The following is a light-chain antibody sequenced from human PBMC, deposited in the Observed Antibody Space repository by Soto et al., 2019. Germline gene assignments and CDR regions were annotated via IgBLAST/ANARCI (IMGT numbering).Light chain of an antibody. CDR3: GSWDSSLGAYV. CDR2: DDN. CDR1: SSNIGGNS. J-gene: IGLJ1*01. V-gene: IGLV1-51*01. Sequence: QSVMTQPPSVSAAPGQKVTLSCSGSSSNIGGNSVSWYQQLPGTAPKLLIYDDNKRPSGIPDRFSGSKSGTSATLGITGLQIWDEEEYDCGSWDSSLGAYVFGTGTKLTVL.